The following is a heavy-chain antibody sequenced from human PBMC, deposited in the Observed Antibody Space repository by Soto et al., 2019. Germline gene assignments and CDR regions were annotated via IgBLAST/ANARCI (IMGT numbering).Heavy chain of an antibody. CDR2: ISGSGGST. CDR1: GFTFSSYA. D-gene: IGHD3-10*01. CDR3: AKSSDRARVQTYYYGSGSYYTVDY. J-gene: IGHJ4*02. Sequence: EVQLLESGGGLVQPGGSLRLSCAASGFTFSSYAMSWVRQAPGKGLEWVSAISGSGGSTYYADSVKGRFTISRDNSKNTLYLQMNSLRAEDTAVYYCAKSSDRARVQTYYYGSGSYYTVDYWGQGTLVTVSS. V-gene: IGHV3-23*01.